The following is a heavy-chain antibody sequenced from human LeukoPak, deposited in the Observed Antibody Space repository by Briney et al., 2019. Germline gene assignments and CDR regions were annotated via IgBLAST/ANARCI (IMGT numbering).Heavy chain of an antibody. CDR1: GYSISSGFY. D-gene: IGHD5-18*01. J-gene: IGHJ4*02. CDR2: ISHSGSP. Sequence: PSETLSLTCAVSGYSISSGFYWGWIRRPPGKGLEWIGSISHSGSPYYNPSLKSRVIISVDTSENQFSLRLSSVTAADTAVSYCARHWGYSEFDYWGQGTLVTVSS. V-gene: IGHV4-38-2*01. CDR3: ARHWGYSEFDY.